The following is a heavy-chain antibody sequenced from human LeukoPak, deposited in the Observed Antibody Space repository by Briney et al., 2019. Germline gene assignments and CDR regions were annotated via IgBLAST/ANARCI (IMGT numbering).Heavy chain of an antibody. CDR3: ARGLIVGATSYAFDI. D-gene: IGHD1-26*01. CDR2: IIPIFGTA. CDR1: GGTLSSYA. J-gene: IGHJ3*02. Sequence: SVKVSCKASGGTLSSYAISWVRQAPGQGLEWMGGIIPIFGTANYAQKFQGRVTITADESTSTAYMELSSLRSEDTAVYYCARGLIVGATSYAFDIWGQGTMVTVSS. V-gene: IGHV1-69*13.